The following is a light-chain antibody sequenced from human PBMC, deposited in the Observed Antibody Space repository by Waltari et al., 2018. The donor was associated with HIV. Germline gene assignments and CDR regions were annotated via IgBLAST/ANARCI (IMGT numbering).Light chain of an antibody. J-gene: IGLJ3*02. CDR3: ASYTDSSTRV. Sequence: QSALTQPASVSGSPGQSLTISCSGTSSDVGGYDYVSWYQQHPGKVPKLIIYEVSNRPSGVSNRFSGSKSGNTASLTISGLQAEDEAHYYCASYTDSSTRVFGGGTMLTVL. CDR1: SSDVGGYDY. V-gene: IGLV2-14*01. CDR2: EVS.